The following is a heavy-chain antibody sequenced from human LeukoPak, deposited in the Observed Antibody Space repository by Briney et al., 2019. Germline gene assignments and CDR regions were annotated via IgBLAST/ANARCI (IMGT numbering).Heavy chain of an antibody. CDR2: INGDGSAT. V-gene: IGHV3-74*01. D-gene: IGHD7-27*01. CDR3: ARDLNWGQVDY. Sequence: GSLRLSRAASGFTFSGHWMYWLRQAPGKGLAWVSRINGDGSATNYAGSMKGRFTISRDNARNIVYLQMNSLREDDTAVYYCARDLNWGQVDYWGQGTLVTVSS. CDR1: GFTFSGHW. J-gene: IGHJ4*02.